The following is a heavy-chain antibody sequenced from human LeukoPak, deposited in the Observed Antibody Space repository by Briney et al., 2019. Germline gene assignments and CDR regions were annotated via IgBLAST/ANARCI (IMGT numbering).Heavy chain of an antibody. V-gene: IGHV3-23*01. D-gene: IGHD3-9*01. J-gene: IGHJ5*02. CDR2: ISGSGGDI. CDR3: ARSGFFDWLSWFDP. Sequence: PGGSLRLSCAASGFTLSTFAMTWVRQAPGKGLEWVSAISGSGGDIYYAESVKGRFTISRDNSKNTLYLQMNGLRADDTAVFYCARSGFFDWLSWFDPWGQGTLVTVSS. CDR1: GFTLSTFA.